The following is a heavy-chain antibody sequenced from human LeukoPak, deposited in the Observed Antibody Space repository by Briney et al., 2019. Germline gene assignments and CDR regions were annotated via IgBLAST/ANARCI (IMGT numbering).Heavy chain of an antibody. CDR2: INHSGST. CDR1: GGSFSGYY. J-gene: IGHJ4*02. CDR3: AREVNYYDSSGYYRRHKFDY. D-gene: IGHD3-22*01. V-gene: IGHV4-34*01. Sequence: SETLSLTCAVYGGSFSGYYWSWIRQPPGKGLEWIGEINHSGSTNYNPSLKSRVTISVDTSKNQFSLKLGSVTAADTAVYYCAREVNYYDSSGYYRRHKFDYWGQGTLVTVSS.